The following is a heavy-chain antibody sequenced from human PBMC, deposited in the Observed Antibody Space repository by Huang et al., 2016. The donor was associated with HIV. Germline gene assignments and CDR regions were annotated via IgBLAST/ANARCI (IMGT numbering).Heavy chain of an antibody. Sequence: QVLLVQSGAEVRKPGSSVKVSCTAFGGTFSSYAISWVRQAPGQGLEGMGGTIPILGTANYTQKFQGRVTITVDESTNTGYMELTRLTSEDTAVYYCARTAYSYGFRQGYNWFDPWGQGTPVTVSS. D-gene: IGHD5-18*01. J-gene: IGHJ5*02. CDR2: TIPILGTA. CDR3: ARTAYSYGFRQGYNWFDP. CDR1: GGTFSSYA. V-gene: IGHV1-69*13.